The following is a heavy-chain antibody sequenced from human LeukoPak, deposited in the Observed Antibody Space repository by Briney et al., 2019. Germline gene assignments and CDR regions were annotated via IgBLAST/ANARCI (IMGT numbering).Heavy chain of an antibody. D-gene: IGHD6-19*01. V-gene: IGHV1-46*01. CDR1: GYTFTSYY. CDR3: ARGADIAVASRVPFQH. Sequence: ASVTVSCMASGYTFTSYYMHWVRQAPGQGLEGMGIINPSGGSTSYAQKFQGRVTMTRDTSTSTVYMELSSLRSEDTAVYYCARGADIAVASRVPFQHWGQGTLVTVSS. J-gene: IGHJ1*01. CDR2: INPSGGST.